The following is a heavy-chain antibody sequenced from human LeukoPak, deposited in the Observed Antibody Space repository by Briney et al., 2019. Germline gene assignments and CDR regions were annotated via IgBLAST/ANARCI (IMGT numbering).Heavy chain of an antibody. V-gene: IGHV1-2*02. Sequence: ASVKVSCKASGYTFTGYYMHWVRQAPGQGLEWMGWINPNSGGTNYAQKFQGRVTMTRDTSISTAYMELSRLRSDDTAVYYCARDHGTMVRGVIYYFDYWGQGTLVTVSS. D-gene: IGHD3-10*01. CDR3: ARDHGTMVRGVIYYFDY. J-gene: IGHJ4*02. CDR1: GYTFTGYY. CDR2: INPNSGGT.